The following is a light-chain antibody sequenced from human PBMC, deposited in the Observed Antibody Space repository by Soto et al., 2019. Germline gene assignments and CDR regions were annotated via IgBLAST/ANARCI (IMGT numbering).Light chain of an antibody. CDR2: HAS. J-gene: IGKJ4*01. V-gene: IGKV3-11*01. CDR3: QQRRNWPPLT. CDR1: ESVDIY. Sequence: ETVLTQSPATLSLSPGETATLSCRASESVDIYLAWYQQKPGQAPRLLIYHASSRATVIPARFSGSGSGTDFTLTISSLEPEDSAVYYCQQRRNWPPLTFGGGTRVEIK.